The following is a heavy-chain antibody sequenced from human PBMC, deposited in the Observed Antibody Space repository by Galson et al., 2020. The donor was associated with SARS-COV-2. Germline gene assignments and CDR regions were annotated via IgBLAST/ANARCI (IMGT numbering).Heavy chain of an antibody. J-gene: IGHJ6*02. Sequence: GGSLRLSCAASGFTFSTYWMHWVRQTPGKGLVWVSRINSDGSRTTYADSVKGRFTISRDNAKNTLYLQMNSLRAEDTAVYYCSRTQLHSGAYYQYGMDGWGQGTSVTVSS. CDR2: INSDGSRT. CDR3: SRTQLHSGAYYQYGMDG. CDR1: GFTFSTYW. V-gene: IGHV3-74*01. D-gene: IGHD1-26*01.